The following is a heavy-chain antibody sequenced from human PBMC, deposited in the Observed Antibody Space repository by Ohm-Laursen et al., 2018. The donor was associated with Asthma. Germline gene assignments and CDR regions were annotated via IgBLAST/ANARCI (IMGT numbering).Heavy chain of an antibody. CDR3: AKAAHYGDFYYFDF. CDR1: GFTFSNYG. V-gene: IGHV3-30*18. J-gene: IGHJ4*02. CDR2: ISYDGSNE. D-gene: IGHD4-17*01. Sequence: SLRLSCTASGFTFSNYGMHWVRQAPGKGLEWVAVISYDGSNEYYADSVKGRFTISRDNSKSTLYLQMNSLRAEDTAVYYCAKAAHYGDFYYFDFWGQGTLVTVSS.